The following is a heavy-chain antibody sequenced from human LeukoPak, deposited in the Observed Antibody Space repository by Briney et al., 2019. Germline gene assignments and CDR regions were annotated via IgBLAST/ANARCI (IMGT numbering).Heavy chain of an antibody. CDR2: IYNSANT. Sequence: SETLSLTCTVSGDSISSSSYCWDWLRQPPGKGLEWIGNIYNSANTHYNPSLKTRITMSVDTSKNQFSLKLNSVTAADTGIYYCARHSRSAYTGYENAFDIWGQGTMVTVSS. V-gene: IGHV4-39*01. J-gene: IGHJ3*02. CDR3: ARHSRSAYTGYENAFDI. CDR1: GDSISSSSYC. D-gene: IGHD5-12*01.